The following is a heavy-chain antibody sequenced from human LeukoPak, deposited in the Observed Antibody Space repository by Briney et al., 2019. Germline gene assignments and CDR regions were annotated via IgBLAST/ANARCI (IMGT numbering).Heavy chain of an antibody. CDR2: MYGDMIDI. CDR3: ARDQGLRGSN. CDR1: GFTFSDSW. V-gene: IGHV3-74*01. J-gene: IGHJ4*02. Sequence: QPGGSLRLSCEASGFTFSDSWMHWVRQTPGKGLVWVSRMYGDMIDISYADSVKGRFTISRDNAKNIVYLQMNSLRGDDTAVYYCARDQGLRGSNWGQGTLVTVSS. D-gene: IGHD6-19*01.